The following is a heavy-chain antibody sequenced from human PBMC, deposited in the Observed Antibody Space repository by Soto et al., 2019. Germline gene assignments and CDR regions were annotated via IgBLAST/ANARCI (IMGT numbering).Heavy chain of an antibody. D-gene: IGHD3-10*01. J-gene: IGHJ5*02. CDR2: INHSGST. Sequence: ETLSLTCAFYVGSFSGYYWSWIRQPPGKGLEWIGEINHSGSTNYNPSLKSRVTISVDTSKNQFSLKLSSVTAADTAVYYCARSGYYGSGSYYPLNWFDPWGQGTLVTVS. CDR3: ARSGYYGSGSYYPLNWFDP. CDR1: VGSFSGYY. V-gene: IGHV4-34*01.